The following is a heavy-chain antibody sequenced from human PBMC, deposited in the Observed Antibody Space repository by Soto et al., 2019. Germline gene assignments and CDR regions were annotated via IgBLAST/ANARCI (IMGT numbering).Heavy chain of an antibody. D-gene: IGHD3-10*01. Sequence: PSETLSLTCAVYGGSFSGYYWSWIRQPPGKGLEWIGEINHSGSTNYNPSLKSRVTISVDTSKNQFSLKLSSVTAADTAVYYCARAYYYGSGSYYGYWGQGTLVTSPQ. CDR3: ARAYYYGSGSYYGY. CDR1: GGSFSGYY. V-gene: IGHV4-34*01. J-gene: IGHJ4*02. CDR2: INHSGST.